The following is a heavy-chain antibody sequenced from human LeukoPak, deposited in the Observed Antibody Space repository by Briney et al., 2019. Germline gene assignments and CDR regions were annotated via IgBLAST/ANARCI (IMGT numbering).Heavy chain of an antibody. CDR3: AKDRAYCGGDCYPGSDFDY. CDR1: GFTFDDYG. J-gene: IGHJ4*02. D-gene: IGHD2-21*02. Sequence: GGSLRLSCAASGFTFDDYGMSWVRQAPGKGLEWVSGLDWNGGSTGYADSVKGRFTISRDNSKNTLYLQMNSLRAEDTAVYYCAKDRAYCGGDCYPGSDFDYWGQGTLVTVSS. V-gene: IGHV3-20*04. CDR2: LDWNGGST.